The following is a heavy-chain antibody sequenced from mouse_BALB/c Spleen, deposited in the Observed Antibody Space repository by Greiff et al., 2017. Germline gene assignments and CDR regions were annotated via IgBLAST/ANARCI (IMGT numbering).Heavy chain of an antibody. CDR1: GFTFSSYA. CDR3: ARDAIFDY. CDR2: ISSGGSYT. J-gene: IGHJ2*01. V-gene: IGHV5-9-4*01. Sequence: EVQGVESGGGLVKPGGSLKLSCAASGFTFSSYAMSWVRQSPEKRLEWVAEISSGGSYTYYPDTVTGRFTISRDNAKNTLYLEMSSLRSEDTAMYYCARDAIFDYWGQGTTLTVSS.